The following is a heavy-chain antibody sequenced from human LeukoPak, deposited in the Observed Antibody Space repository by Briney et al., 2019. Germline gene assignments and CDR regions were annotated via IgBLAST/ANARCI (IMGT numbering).Heavy chain of an antibody. J-gene: IGHJ4*02. V-gene: IGHV3-13*01. CDR2: IGTAGDT. D-gene: IGHD1-26*01. Sequence: GGSLRLSCAASGFTFSSYDMHWVRQATGKGLEWVSVIGTAGDTYYPASVKGRFTISRDNGKNSLYLQMNSLRAEDTAVYYCARFHSGSYYFDYWGQGTLVTVSS. CDR3: ARFHSGSYYFDY. CDR1: GFTFSSYD.